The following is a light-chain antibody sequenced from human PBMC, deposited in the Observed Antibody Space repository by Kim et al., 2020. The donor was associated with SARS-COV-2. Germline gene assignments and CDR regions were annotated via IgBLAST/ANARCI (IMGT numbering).Light chain of an antibody. J-gene: IGKJ5*01. CDR2: AAS. CDR3: QQYYSYPIT. CDR1: QGIRQY. V-gene: IGKV1-16*02. Sequence: DIQMTQSPSSLSASVGDTVTITCRASQGIRQYLAWFRQKPGKAPESLIYAASSLEGGVPSKFSGHGSGTDFTLTITGLQPEDSATYFCQQYYSYPITFGQGTRLELN.